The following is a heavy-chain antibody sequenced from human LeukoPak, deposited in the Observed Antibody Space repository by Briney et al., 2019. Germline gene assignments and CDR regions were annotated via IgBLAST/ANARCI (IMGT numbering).Heavy chain of an antibody. CDR2: FDPEDGGT. J-gene: IGHJ4*02. CDR3: AAKRELHLYFFDY. Sequence: ASVKVSCKVSGYTLTELSMHWVRQAPGKGLEWMGSFDPEDGGTIYSQKFQGRVTMTEDTSTDTAYMELSSLRSEDTAVYFCAAKRELHLYFFDYWGQGTLVTVSS. V-gene: IGHV1-24*01. CDR1: GYTLTELS. D-gene: IGHD3-10*01.